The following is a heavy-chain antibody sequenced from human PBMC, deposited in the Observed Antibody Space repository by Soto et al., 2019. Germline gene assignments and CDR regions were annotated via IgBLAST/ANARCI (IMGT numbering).Heavy chain of an antibody. CDR2: INEGGTT. Sequence: NPSETLSLTCAVYGGSFSGYYWSWIRQPPGKGLEWIGEINEGGTTNYNPSLESRATILVDTTKNQFSLKLSSVTAADTAVFYCAGLFPYVSSGYHLNYSGQGTLVTVSS. CDR1: GGSFSGYY. V-gene: IGHV4-34*01. CDR3: AGLFPYVSSGYHLNY. D-gene: IGHD3-22*01. J-gene: IGHJ4*02.